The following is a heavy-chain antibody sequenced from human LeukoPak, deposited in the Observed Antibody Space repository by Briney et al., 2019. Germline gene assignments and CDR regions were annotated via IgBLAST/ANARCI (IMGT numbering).Heavy chain of an antibody. CDR3: ARGGVGSHYDSSGYYFDY. D-gene: IGHD3-22*01. V-gene: IGHV4-34*01. CDR2: INHSGST. CDR1: GGSFSGYY. Sequence: SETLSLTCAVYGGSFSGYYGSWIRQPPGKGLEWIGEINHSGSTNYNPSLKSRVTISADTSKNQFSLKLSSVTAADTAVYYCARGGVGSHYDSSGYYFDYWGQGTLVTVSS. J-gene: IGHJ4*02.